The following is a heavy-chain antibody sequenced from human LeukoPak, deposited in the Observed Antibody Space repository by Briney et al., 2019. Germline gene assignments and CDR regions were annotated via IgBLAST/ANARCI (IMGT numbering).Heavy chain of an antibody. Sequence: SETLSLTCTVSGGSISSGSYYWSWIRQPAGKGLEWIGRIYTSGSTNYNPSLKNRVTISVDTSKNQFSLKLSSVTAADTAVYYCAGGPRGDYDFWSGNAFDIWGQGTMVTVSS. CDR3: AGGPRGDYDFWSGNAFDI. D-gene: IGHD3-3*01. V-gene: IGHV4-61*02. CDR2: IYTSGST. CDR1: GGSISSGSYY. J-gene: IGHJ3*02.